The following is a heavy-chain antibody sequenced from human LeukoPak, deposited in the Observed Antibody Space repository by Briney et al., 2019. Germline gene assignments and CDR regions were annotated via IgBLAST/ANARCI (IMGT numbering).Heavy chain of an antibody. CDR1: GGSFSGYY. CDR2: INHSGST. J-gene: IGHJ4*02. CDR3: ARGSGHYGSGSYDY. D-gene: IGHD3-10*01. Sequence: KPSETLSLTCAVYGGSFSGYYWSWIRQPPGKGLEWIGEINHSGSTNYNPSLKSRVTISVDTSKNQFSLKLSSVTAADTAVYYCARGSGHYGSGSYDYWGQGTLVTVSS. V-gene: IGHV4-34*01.